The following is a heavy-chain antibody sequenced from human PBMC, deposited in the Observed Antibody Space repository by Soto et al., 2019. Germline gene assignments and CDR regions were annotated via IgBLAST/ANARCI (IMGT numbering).Heavy chain of an antibody. D-gene: IGHD3-10*01. Sequence: PSETLSLTCTVSGGSISSYYWSWIRQPPGKGLEWIGYIYYSGSTNYNPSLKSRVTISVDTSKNQFSLKLSSVTAADTAVYYCARDRAAMVRGDPDYYYYYGMDVWGQGTTVTVS. V-gene: IGHV4-59*01. CDR3: ARDRAAMVRGDPDYYYYYGMDV. J-gene: IGHJ6*02. CDR1: GGSISSYY. CDR2: IYYSGST.